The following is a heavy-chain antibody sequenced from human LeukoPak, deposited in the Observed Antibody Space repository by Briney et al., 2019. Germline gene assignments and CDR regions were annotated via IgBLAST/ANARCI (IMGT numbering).Heavy chain of an antibody. Sequence: QTGGSLRLSCAASGFTFSSYEMNWVRQAPGKGLEWVGFIRSKAYGGTTENAASVRGRFTISRDDSKSIAYLQMNSLKTEDTAMYYCTRGPVEGATPKKYYYMDVWGKGTTVTISS. V-gene: IGHV3-49*04. CDR1: GFTFSSYE. CDR3: TRGPVEGATPKKYYYMDV. CDR2: IRSKAYGGTT. J-gene: IGHJ6*03. D-gene: IGHD1-26*01.